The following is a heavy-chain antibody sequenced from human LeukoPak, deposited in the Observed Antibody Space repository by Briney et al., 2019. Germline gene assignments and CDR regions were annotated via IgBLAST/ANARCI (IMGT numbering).Heavy chain of an antibody. CDR3: AKRGIAVADY. D-gene: IGHD6-19*01. J-gene: IGHJ4*02. V-gene: IGHV3-30*02. Sequence: GGSLRLSCAASGFTFSGYGMHWVRQAPGKGLEWVAFIRYDGSNKYYADSVKGRFTISRDNSKNTLYLQMNSLRAEDTAVYYCAKRGIAVADYWGQGTLVTVSS. CDR2: IRYDGSNK. CDR1: GFTFSGYG.